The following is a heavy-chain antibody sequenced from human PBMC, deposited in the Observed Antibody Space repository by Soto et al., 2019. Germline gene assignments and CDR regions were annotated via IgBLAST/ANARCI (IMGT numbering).Heavy chain of an antibody. Sequence: SETLSLTCTVSGGSISGYYWSWIRQPPGKGLEWIGYISYIGNTNYNPSLKSRVTISIHTSKNQFSLKLSSVTAADTAVYYCARSTHPIKYPTFDYWGQGALVTVSS. CDR1: GGSISGYY. D-gene: IGHD2-21*01. V-gene: IGHV4-59*08. CDR2: ISYIGNT. J-gene: IGHJ4*02. CDR3: ARSTHPIKYPTFDY.